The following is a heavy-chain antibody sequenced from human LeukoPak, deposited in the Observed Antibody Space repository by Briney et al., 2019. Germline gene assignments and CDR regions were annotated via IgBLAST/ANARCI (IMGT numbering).Heavy chain of an antibody. CDR3: ARDKVYYYDSSGYSYYWYFDL. D-gene: IGHD3-22*01. CDR2: IYSGGST. J-gene: IGHJ2*01. CDR1: GFTFSDYA. V-gene: IGHV3-66*01. Sequence: GGSLRLSCAVSGFTFSDYAMSWVRQAPGKGLEWVSVIYSGGSTYYADSVKGRFTISRDNSKNTLYLQMNSLRAEDTAVYYCARDKVYYYDSSGYSYYWYFDLWGRGTLVTVSS.